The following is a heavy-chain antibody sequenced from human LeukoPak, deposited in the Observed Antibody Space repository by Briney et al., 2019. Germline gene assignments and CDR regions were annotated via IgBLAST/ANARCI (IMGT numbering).Heavy chain of an antibody. CDR1: GYTFTSNY. J-gene: IGHJ5*02. CDR3: AREGVGATRSGYLNWFDP. V-gene: IGHV1-46*01. CDR2: IYPRDGST. Sequence: ASVKVSCKASGYTFTSNYIHWVRQAPGQGLEWMGMIYPRDGSTSYAQKFQGRVTMTRDTSTSTVYMELSSLRSEDTAVYYCAREGVGATRSGYLNWFDPWGQGTLVTVSS. D-gene: IGHD1-26*01.